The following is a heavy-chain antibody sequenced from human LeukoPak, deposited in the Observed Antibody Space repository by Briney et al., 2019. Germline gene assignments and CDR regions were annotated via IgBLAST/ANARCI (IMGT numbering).Heavy chain of an antibody. Sequence: SETLSLTCAVYGGSFSGYYWSWIRQPPGKGLEWIGEINHSGSTNYNPSLKSRVTLSVDTSKNQFSLKLSSVTAADTAVYYCARAVSSRGGSTINDYWGQGTLVTVSS. D-gene: IGHD2-15*01. J-gene: IGHJ4*02. CDR1: GGSFSGYY. CDR2: INHSGST. CDR3: ARAVSSRGGSTINDY. V-gene: IGHV4-34*01.